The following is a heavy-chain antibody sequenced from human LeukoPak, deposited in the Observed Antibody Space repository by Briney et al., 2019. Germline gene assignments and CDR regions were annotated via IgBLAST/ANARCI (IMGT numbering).Heavy chain of an antibody. CDR1: GGSFSGYY. CDR3: ARGFKGIAARHYYYYYMDV. J-gene: IGHJ6*03. D-gene: IGHD6-6*01. CDR2: INHSGST. V-gene: IGHV4-34*01. Sequence: SETLSLTCAVYGGSFSGYYWSWIRQPPGKGLEWIGEINHSGSTNYNPSLKSRVTISVDTSKNQFSLKLSSVTATDTAVYYCARGFKGIAARHYYYYYMDVWGKGTTVTVSS.